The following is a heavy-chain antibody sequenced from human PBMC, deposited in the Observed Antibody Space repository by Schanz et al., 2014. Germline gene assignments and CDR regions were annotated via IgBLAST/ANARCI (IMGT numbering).Heavy chain of an antibody. CDR2: ISASGGST. CDR3: AKARRKSNCSGGRCFHYSYYGMDV. D-gene: IGHD2-15*01. CDR1: GFTFSSYA. Sequence: YAASGFTFSSYAMSWVRQAPGKGLEWVSTISASGGSTYYADSVKGRFTISRDNSKNILYLQMNSLRAEDTAVYYCAKARRKSNCSGGRCFHYSYYGMDVWGQGTTVTVSS. J-gene: IGHJ6*02. V-gene: IGHV3-23*01.